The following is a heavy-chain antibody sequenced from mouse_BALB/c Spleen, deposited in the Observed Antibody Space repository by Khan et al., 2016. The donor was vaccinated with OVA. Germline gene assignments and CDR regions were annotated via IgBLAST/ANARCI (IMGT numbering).Heavy chain of an antibody. V-gene: IGHV1S56*01. CDR1: GYAFTTYY. Sequence: QVQLQQSGPELVKPGASVRISCKASGYAFTTYYIHWVKQRPGQGLEWIGWIYPGNVNTKYNEKFKGKATLTADKSSSTVYMQLISLTSEDSAVYYCARDDYCVEDAMDYWGQGTSVTVSS. CDR2: IYPGNVNT. D-gene: IGHD2-4*01. J-gene: IGHJ4*01. CDR3: ARDDYCVEDAMDY.